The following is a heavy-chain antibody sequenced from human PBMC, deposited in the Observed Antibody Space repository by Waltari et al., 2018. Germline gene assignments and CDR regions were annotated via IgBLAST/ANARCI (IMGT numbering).Heavy chain of an antibody. D-gene: IGHD5-18*01. V-gene: IGHV3-43*01. CDR2: SSCDGGKT. CDR1: GFIFEGYA. CDR3: TKDNGYKDGYEENWFDP. J-gene: IGHJ5*02. Sequence: EVQLAESGGAVVQPGESLRLSCAASGFIFEGYAMHWVRQTPGNGRGWIAFSSCDGGKTYYADSVRGRFTISRDNSKNSLYLQMNSLRPEDTALYYCTKDNGYKDGYEENWFDPWGQGTPVTVSS.